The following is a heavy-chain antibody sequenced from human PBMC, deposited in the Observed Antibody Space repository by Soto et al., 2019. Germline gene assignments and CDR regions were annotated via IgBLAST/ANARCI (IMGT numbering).Heavy chain of an antibody. J-gene: IGHJ6*03. CDR1: GYSFTSYW. D-gene: IGHD3-10*01. CDR2: IYPGDSDT. Sequence: PGESLKISCKGSGYSFTSYWIGWVRQMPGKGLEWMGIIYPGDSDTRYSPSFQGQVTISADKSISTAYLQWSSLKASDTAMYYCARQSLLFYYGSGIPYYYYTDVWGKGTTVTVSS. CDR3: ARQSLLFYYGSGIPYYYYTDV. V-gene: IGHV5-51*01.